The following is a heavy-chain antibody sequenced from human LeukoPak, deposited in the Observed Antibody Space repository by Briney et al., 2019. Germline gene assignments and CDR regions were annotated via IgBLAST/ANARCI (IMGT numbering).Heavy chain of an antibody. Sequence: PGGSLRLSCAASGFTFKSFSMNWVRQAPGKGLEWVSYIRNDGKSIYYADSVKGRFTISRDNAKDSLYPQMNSLRAEDTAVYYCARVLVGALGYWGQGTLVTVSS. CDR1: GFTFKSFS. J-gene: IGHJ4*02. D-gene: IGHD1-26*01. CDR3: ARVLVGALGY. CDR2: IRNDGKSI. V-gene: IGHV3-48*04.